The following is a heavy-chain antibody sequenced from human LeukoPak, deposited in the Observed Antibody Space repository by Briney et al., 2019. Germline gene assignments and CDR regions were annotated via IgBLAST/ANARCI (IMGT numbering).Heavy chain of an antibody. V-gene: IGHV3-11*01. CDR2: IFPSGGEI. CDR1: GFTFSDSY. Sequence: PGGSLRLSCAASGFTFSDSYMTWVRQPPGKGLEWVSSIFPSGGEIHYADSVRGRFTISRDNSKSILSLQMNSLRAEDTAIYYCATYRQVLLPFESWGQGTLVTVSS. J-gene: IGHJ4*02. D-gene: IGHD5-18*01. CDR3: ATYRQVLLPFES.